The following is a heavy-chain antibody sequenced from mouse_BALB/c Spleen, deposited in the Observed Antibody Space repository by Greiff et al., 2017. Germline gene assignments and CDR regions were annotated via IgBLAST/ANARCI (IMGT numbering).Heavy chain of an antibody. V-gene: IGHV7-3*02. CDR1: GFTFTDYY. J-gene: IGHJ2*01. D-gene: IGHD1-1*01. CDR3: ARDIVLLRGGLYFDY. CDR2: IRNKANGYTT. Sequence: EVKLMESGGGLVQPGGSLRLSCATSGFTFTDYYMSWVRQPPGKALEWLGFIRNKANGYTTEYSASVKGRFTISRDNSQSILYLQMNTLRAEDSATYYCARDIVLLRGGLYFDYWGQGTTLTVSS.